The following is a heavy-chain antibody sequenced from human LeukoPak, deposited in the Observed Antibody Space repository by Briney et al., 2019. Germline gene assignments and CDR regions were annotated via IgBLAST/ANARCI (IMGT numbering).Heavy chain of an antibody. V-gene: IGHV1-18*01. CDR1: GGTFSSYA. D-gene: IGHD1-26*01. CDR2: ISAYNGNT. J-gene: IGHJ4*02. CDR3: ARGGSGSYYVDY. Sequence: ASVNVSCKASGGTFSSYAISWVRQAPGQGLEWMGWISAYNGNTNYAQKLQGRVTMTTDTSTSTAYMELRSLRSDDTAVYYCARGGSGSYYVDYWGQGTLVTVSS.